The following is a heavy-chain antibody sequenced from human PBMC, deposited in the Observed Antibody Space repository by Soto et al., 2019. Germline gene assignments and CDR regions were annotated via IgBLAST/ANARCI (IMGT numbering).Heavy chain of an antibody. Sequence: SETLSLTCTVSGGSLSSYYWSWIRQPPGKGLEWIGYIYYSGSTNYNPSLKSRVTISVDTSKNQFSLKLSSVTADDTAVYYCARDYVVAATLYWFDPWGQGTLDTVSS. V-gene: IGHV4-59*01. CDR3: ARDYVVAATLYWFDP. CDR2: IYYSGST. CDR1: GGSLSSYY. D-gene: IGHD2-15*01. J-gene: IGHJ5*02.